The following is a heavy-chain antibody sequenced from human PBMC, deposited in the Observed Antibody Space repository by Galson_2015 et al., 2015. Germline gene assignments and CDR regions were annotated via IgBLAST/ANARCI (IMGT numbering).Heavy chain of an antibody. J-gene: IGHJ5*02. CDR3: ARRIAAAGTLNWFDP. CDR2: IYPGDSDT. V-gene: IGHV5-51*03. Sequence: QSGAEVKKPGESLKISCKGSGYSFTSYWIGWVRQMPGKGLEWMGIIYPGDSDTRYSPSFQGQVTISADKSISTAYLQWSSLKASDTAMYYCARRIAAAGTLNWFDPWGQGTLVTVSS. D-gene: IGHD6-13*01. CDR1: GYSFTSYW.